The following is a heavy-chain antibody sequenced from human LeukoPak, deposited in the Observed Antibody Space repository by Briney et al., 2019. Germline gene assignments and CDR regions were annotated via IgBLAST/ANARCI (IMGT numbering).Heavy chain of an antibody. J-gene: IGHJ5*02. CDR3: ARGDIVARLPRGWFDP. V-gene: IGHV3-48*02. CDR1: AFSVSSAW. Sequence: PPEPLTLSCPASAFSVSSAWLNWVRQAPGKGLEWVSYISSNSSTIYYADSVKGRFTISRNNAKDSLYLQMNSHVDEDTAVYYCARGDIVARLPRGWFDPWGQGTLVTVSS. D-gene: IGHD5-12*01. CDR2: ISSNSSTI.